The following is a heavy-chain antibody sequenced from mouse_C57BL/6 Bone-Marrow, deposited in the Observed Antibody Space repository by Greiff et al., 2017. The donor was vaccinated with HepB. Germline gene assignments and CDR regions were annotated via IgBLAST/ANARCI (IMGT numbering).Heavy chain of an antibody. J-gene: IGHJ3*01. CDR2: IYPRSGNT. D-gene: IGHD1-1*02. CDR1: GYTFTSYG. CDR3: AREGGKSFAY. V-gene: IGHV1-81*01. Sequence: QVQLQQSGAELARPGASVKLSCTASGYTFTSYGISWVKQRTGQGLEWIGEIYPRSGNTYYNEKFKGKATLTADKSSSTAYMELRSLTSEDSAVYFCAREGGKSFAYWGQGTLVTVSA.